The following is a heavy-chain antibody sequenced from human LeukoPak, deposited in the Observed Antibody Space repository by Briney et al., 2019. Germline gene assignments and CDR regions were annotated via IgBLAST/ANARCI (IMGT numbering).Heavy chain of an antibody. V-gene: IGHV3-30*02. Sequence: PGGSLRLSCSASGFMFNRYGMHWIRQAPGKGLDWLTLIRPDGIKKDYADSVKGRFTISRDNSKNTLYLQMNSLRTEDTALYYCAKALAAAGKDYIDYWGQGALVTVSS. CDR2: IRPDGIKK. CDR1: GFMFNRYG. J-gene: IGHJ4*02. D-gene: IGHD6-13*01. CDR3: AKALAAAGKDYIDY.